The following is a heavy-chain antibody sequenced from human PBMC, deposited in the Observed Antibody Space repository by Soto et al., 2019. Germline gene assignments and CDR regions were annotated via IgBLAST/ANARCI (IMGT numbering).Heavy chain of an antibody. CDR1: GYTFTSYD. CDR3: ARERCSGGSCYLTRWYFDL. V-gene: IGHV1-46*04. D-gene: IGHD2-15*01. CDR2: INPSGGST. Sequence: QMQLVQSGAEVKKPGASVKVSCKASGYTFTSYDMHWVRQAPGQGLEWMGIINPSGGSTSYAQKLQGRVTMNRDTSTSTVYMELSSLRSEDTAVYYCARERCSGGSCYLTRWYFDLCGRGTLVTVSS. J-gene: IGHJ2*01.